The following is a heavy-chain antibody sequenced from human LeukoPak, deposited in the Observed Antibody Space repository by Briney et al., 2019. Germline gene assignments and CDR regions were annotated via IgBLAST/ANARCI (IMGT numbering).Heavy chain of an antibody. CDR2: IKQDGSEK. J-gene: IGHJ4*02. CDR3: ARDDSGLDY. CDR1: GFTFSSYG. D-gene: IGHD3-10*01. Sequence: GGSLRLSCAASGFTFSSYGMSWVRQAPGKGLEWVANIKQDGSEKYYVDSVKGRFTISRDNAKNSLYLQMNSLRAEDTAVYYCARDDSGLDYWGQGTLVTVSS. V-gene: IGHV3-7*01.